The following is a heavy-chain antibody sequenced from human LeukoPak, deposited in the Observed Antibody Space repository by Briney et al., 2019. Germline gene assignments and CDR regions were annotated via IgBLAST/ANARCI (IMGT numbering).Heavy chain of an antibody. V-gene: IGHV3-30*02. CDR1: GFTFSSYG. D-gene: IGHD5-18*01. J-gene: IGHJ4*02. CDR2: IRYDGSNK. Sequence: GGSLRLSCAASGFTFSSYGMHWVRQAPGKGLEWVAFIRYDGSNKYYADSVKGRFTISRDNSKNTLYLQMNSLRAEDTAVYYCANSGYSYGYPFDYWGQGTLVTVSS. CDR3: ANSGYSYGYPFDY.